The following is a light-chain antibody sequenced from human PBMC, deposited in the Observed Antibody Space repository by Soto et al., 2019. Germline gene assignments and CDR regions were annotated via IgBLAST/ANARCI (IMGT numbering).Light chain of an antibody. CDR1: QSISSNF. J-gene: IGKJ4*01. Sequence: EIGMTQSPGTLSLSPGERATLSCRASQSISSNFLAWYQHKPGQAPRLLIYGESSRATGIPDRFSGSASGTDFTLTISRLEPEDFAVYYCQQYGVSPTFGGGTKVDIK. CDR3: QQYGVSPT. V-gene: IGKV3-20*01. CDR2: GES.